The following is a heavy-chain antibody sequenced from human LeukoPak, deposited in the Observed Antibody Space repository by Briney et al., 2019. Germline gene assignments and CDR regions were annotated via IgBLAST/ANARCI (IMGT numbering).Heavy chain of an antibody. J-gene: IGHJ5*02. CDR2: ISGGGGST. CDR1: GFTFSSYA. Sequence: GGSLRLSCAASGFTFSSYAMSWVRPAPGKGLEWVSVISGGGGSTYYADSVKGRFTISRDNSKNTLYLQMRSLRAEDTAIYVCAKELAGGSYGGRFDPWGQGTLVTVSS. V-gene: IGHV3-23*01. D-gene: IGHD3-16*01. CDR3: AKELAGGSYGGRFDP.